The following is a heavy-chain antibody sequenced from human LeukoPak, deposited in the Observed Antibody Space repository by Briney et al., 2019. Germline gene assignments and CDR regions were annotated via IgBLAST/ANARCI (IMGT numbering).Heavy chain of an antibody. Sequence: GGSLRLSCAASGFTFSDYYMSWIRQAPGRGLEWVSSTFQGGGEIHYADSVRGRFTISRDNSRSTLFLQMNSLRGEDTAIYYCATYRQVKLPFEAWGQGTLVTVSS. CDR3: ATYRQVKLPFEA. CDR1: GFTFSDYY. CDR2: TFQGGGEI. V-gene: IGHV3-11*01. D-gene: IGHD5-18*01. J-gene: IGHJ5*02.